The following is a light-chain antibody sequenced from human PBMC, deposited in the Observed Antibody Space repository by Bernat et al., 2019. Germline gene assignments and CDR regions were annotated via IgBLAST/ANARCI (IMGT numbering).Light chain of an antibody. J-gene: IGKJ4*01. V-gene: IGKV1-39*01. CDR1: QSITSY. CDR3: QQTHSTPLT. Sequence: DIQMTQSPSSLSASVGDRVTITCRASQSITSYLNWYQQKPGKAPKPLIYSASSLQSGVPSRFSGSGSGTDFTLTISRLQPEDSATYYCQQTHSTPLTFGGGTKVEIK. CDR2: SAS.